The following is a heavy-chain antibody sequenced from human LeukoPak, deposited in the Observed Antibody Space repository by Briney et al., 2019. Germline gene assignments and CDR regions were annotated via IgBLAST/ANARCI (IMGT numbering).Heavy chain of an antibody. Sequence: PGGSLRLSCAASGFTFSSYWMDWVRQAPGKGLVWVSRINSDGSRTTYADSVKGRFTISRDNAKNTLYLQMNSLRVEGTAVYYCVRLKENDHWGQGTLVTASS. CDR1: GFTFSSYW. V-gene: IGHV3-74*01. J-gene: IGHJ4*02. CDR2: INSDGSRT. CDR3: VRLKENDH.